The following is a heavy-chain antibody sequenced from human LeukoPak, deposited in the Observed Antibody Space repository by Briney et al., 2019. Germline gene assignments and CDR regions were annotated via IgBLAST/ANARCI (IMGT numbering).Heavy chain of an antibody. CDR3: ARHYCSSTSCYLDP. D-gene: IGHD2-2*01. V-gene: IGHV5-51*01. CDR1: GYNFDNYW. J-gene: IGHJ5*02. CDR2: IFPGDSNT. Sequence: GESLKISCKGSGYNFDNYWIAWVRQMPGKGLEWMGIIFPGDSNTRYSPSFQGQVTISADKSINTAYLQWSSLKASDTAMYYCARHYCSSTSCYLDPWGQGTLVTVSS.